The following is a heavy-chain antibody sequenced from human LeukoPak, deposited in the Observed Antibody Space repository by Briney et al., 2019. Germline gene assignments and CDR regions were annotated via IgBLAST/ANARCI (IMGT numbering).Heavy chain of an antibody. V-gene: IGHV4-39*07. CDR1: GGSISSSSYY. D-gene: IGHD4-17*01. J-gene: IGHJ1*01. Sequence: PSETLSLTCTVSGGSISSSSYYWGWIRQPPGKGLEWIGSIYYSGSTYYNPSLKSRVTISVDTSKNQFSLKLSSVTAADTAVYYCARGPTVTTRGFQHWGQGTLVTVSS. CDR3: ARGPTVTTRGFQH. CDR2: IYYSGST.